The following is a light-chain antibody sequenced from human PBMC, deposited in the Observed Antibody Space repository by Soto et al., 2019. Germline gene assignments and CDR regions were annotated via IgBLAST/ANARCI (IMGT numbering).Light chain of an antibody. V-gene: IGKV1-17*03. Sequence: DIQMTQSPSAMSASVGDRVTITCRASQDISDFLAWFQQKPGEVPKRLIYAASSLESGVPSRFSGSGSGTEFTLTISSLQPEDFATYYCLRNNSFPCTFGQGTKVDSK. CDR3: LRNNSFPCT. J-gene: IGKJ1*01. CDR1: QDISDF. CDR2: AAS.